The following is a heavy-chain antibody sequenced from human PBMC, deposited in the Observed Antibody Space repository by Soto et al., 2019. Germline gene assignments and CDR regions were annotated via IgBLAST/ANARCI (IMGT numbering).Heavy chain of an antibody. CDR3: ARLTYYYDSSGYYFDY. Sequence: PGGSLRLSCAASGFTVSSNYMSWVRQAPGKGLEWVSVIYSGGSTYYADSVKGRFTISRDNSKNTLYLQMNSLRAEDTAVYYCARLTYYYDSSGYYFDYWGQGTLVTVYS. CDR1: GFTVSSNY. CDR2: IYSGGST. J-gene: IGHJ4*02. D-gene: IGHD3-22*01. V-gene: IGHV3-53*01.